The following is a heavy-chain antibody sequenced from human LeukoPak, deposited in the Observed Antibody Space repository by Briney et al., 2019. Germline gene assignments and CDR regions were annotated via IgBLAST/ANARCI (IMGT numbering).Heavy chain of an antibody. CDR1: GYTFTGYY. CDR2: INPNSGGT. CDR3: AREMGPGYSSSWYNYYFDY. J-gene: IGHJ4*02. Sequence: ASVKVSCKASGYTFTGYYMHWVRQAHGQGLEWMGWINPNSGGTNYAQKFQGRVTMTRDTSISTAYMELSRLRSDDTAVCYCAREMGPGYSSSWYNYYFDYWGQGTLVTVSS. V-gene: IGHV1-2*02. D-gene: IGHD6-13*01.